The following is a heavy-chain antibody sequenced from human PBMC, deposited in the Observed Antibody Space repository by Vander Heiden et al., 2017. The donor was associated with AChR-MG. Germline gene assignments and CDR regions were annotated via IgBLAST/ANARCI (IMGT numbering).Heavy chain of an antibody. V-gene: IGHV3-30*09. CDR3: ARAGTNGDSMYSGFDI. J-gene: IGHJ3*02. Sequence: QVPLVESGGGVVQPGRSLRLPCGASGLTSNPSHIFWIRQAPGKGLEWVALIPSDGSRNKYADSYYADSVKGRFAISRDNSKNTVYLQMNSLTVEDTAVYYCARAGTNGDSMYSGFDIWGQGTMVTVSS. D-gene: IGHD6-25*01. CDR1: GLTSNPSH. CDR2: IPSDGSRNKYADS.